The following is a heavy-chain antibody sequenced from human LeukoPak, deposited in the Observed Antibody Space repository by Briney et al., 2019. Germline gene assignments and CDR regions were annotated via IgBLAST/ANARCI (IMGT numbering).Heavy chain of an antibody. J-gene: IGHJ5*02. CDR1: GGSIGNYY. V-gene: IGHV4-59*01. CDR3: ARDLSTGTTVYWFDP. Sequence: SETLSLTCTVSGGSIGNYYWSWIPQTPGKELQWIGYIHDSGYSNSNPSLKSRVTMSLDTSKNQFSLKLTSVTAADTAVYYCARDLSTGTTVYWFDPWGQGTLVTVSS. CDR2: IHDSGYS. D-gene: IGHD1-1*01.